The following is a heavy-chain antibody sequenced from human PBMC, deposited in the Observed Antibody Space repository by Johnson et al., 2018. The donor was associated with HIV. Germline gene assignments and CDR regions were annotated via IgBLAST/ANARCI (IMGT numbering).Heavy chain of an antibody. CDR1: GFTFDDYG. D-gene: IGHD2-21*02. CDR2: IDWNGGST. CDR3: ARWIRYCGGDCYDVFDI. V-gene: IGHV3-20*04. J-gene: IGHJ3*02. Sequence: EQLVVSGGGVVRPGGSLRLSCVASGFTFDDYGMSWVRQGPGKGLEWVSGIDWNGGSTGYADSVKGRFTISRDNAKNSLYLQMNSLRAEDTALYYCARWIRYCGGDCYDVFDIWGQGTKVTVSS.